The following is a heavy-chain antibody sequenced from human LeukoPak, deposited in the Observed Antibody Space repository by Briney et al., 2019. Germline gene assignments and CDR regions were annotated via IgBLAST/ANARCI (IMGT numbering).Heavy chain of an antibody. V-gene: IGHV4-34*01. CDR2: INHSGST. CDR1: GGSFSGYY. Sequence: SETLSLTCAVYGGSFSGYYWSWLRQPPGKGLAWIGEINHSGSTNYNPSLKSRVTISVDTSKNQFSLKLSSVTAADTAVYYCANFWSSIAAAGLPRIGYFQHWGQGTLVTVSS. CDR3: ANFWSSIAAAGLPRIGYFQH. J-gene: IGHJ1*01. D-gene: IGHD6-13*01.